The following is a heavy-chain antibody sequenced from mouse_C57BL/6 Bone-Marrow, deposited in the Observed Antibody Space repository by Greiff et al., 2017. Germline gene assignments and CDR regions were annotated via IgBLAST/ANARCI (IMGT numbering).Heavy chain of an antibody. D-gene: IGHD3-2*02. CDR2: FYPGSGSI. J-gene: IGHJ4*01. CDR1: GYTFTEYT. Sequence: QVQLQQSGAELVKPGASVKLSCKASGYTFTEYTIHWVKQRSGQGLEWIGWFYPGSGSIKYNEKFKDKATLTADKSSSTVYMELSRLTSEDSAVYFCARREERLRLRGDAMDYWGQGTAVTVSS. V-gene: IGHV1-62-2*01. CDR3: ARREERLRLRGDAMDY.